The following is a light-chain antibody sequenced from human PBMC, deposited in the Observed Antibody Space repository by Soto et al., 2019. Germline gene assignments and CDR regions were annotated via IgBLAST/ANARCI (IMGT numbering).Light chain of an antibody. CDR3: QQYNNWHPRT. CDR2: DAS. J-gene: IGKJ1*01. V-gene: IGKV3-15*01. CDR1: QSVSSN. Sequence: EIVMTQSPATLSVSPGERATLSCRASQSVSSNLAWYQQKPVQAPRLLIYDASTRATGIPARFSGSGSGTEFTLTISRLQSEDFAVYYCQQYNNWHPRTFGQGTKVEIK.